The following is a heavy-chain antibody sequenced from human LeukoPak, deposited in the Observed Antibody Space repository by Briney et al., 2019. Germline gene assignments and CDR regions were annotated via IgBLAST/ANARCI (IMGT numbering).Heavy chain of an antibody. CDR2: IIPILGIA. CDR1: GGTFSSYA. V-gene: IGHV1-69*04. CDR3: ARARAAAPFHLPVVWFDP. D-gene: IGHD6-13*01. Sequence: ASVKVSCKASGGTFSSYAISGVRQAPGQGLEWMGRIIPILGIANYAQKFQGRVTITADKSTSTAYMELSSLRSEDTAVYYCARARAAAPFHLPVVWFDPWGQGTLVTVSS. J-gene: IGHJ5*02.